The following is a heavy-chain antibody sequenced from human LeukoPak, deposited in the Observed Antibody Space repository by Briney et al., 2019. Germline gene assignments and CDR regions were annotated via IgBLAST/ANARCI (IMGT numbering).Heavy chain of an antibody. CDR2: IYVGGST. D-gene: IGHD2-21*02. CDR3: AKMVVTTTGRAFDI. V-gene: IGHV3-53*01. Sequence: PGGSLRLSCAASGFTVSANYMTWVRQAPGKGLEWVSVIYVGGSTYYADSVKGRFTISRDNSKNTLYLQMNSLRAEDTAVYYCAKMVVTTTGRAFDILVQGTMVTVSS. J-gene: IGHJ3*02. CDR1: GFTVSANY.